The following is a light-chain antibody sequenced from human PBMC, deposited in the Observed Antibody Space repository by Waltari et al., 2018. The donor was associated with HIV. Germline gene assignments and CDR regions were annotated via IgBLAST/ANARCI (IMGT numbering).Light chain of an antibody. CDR2: AAS. CDR1: QAIREE. Sequence: DVLMTQSPSSLSASVGDRLTITCRASQAIREELGWYQQKPGKAPNRLIYAASSLHSGVPSRFSGSRSGTEFTLTIRSLQPEDFATYYCLQYNTYPLPFVGGTPVEVK. V-gene: IGKV1-17*01. CDR3: LQYNTYPLP. J-gene: IGKJ4*01.